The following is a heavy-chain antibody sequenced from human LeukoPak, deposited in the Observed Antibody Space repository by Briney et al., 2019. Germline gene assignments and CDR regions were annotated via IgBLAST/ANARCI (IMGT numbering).Heavy chain of an antibody. D-gene: IGHD3-22*01. V-gene: IGHV3-74*01. CDR2: IKSDGRT. J-gene: IGHJ1*01. CDR1: GFTFSNYW. CDR3: ARAPSEIGGYYPEYFRH. Sequence: GGSLRLSCAAAGFTFSNYWMHWVRQAPGKGLVWVSRIKSDGRTNYADSVKGRFTISRDNAKNTVSLQMNSLRADDTGVYYCARAPSEIGGYYPEYFRHWGQGTLVTVSS.